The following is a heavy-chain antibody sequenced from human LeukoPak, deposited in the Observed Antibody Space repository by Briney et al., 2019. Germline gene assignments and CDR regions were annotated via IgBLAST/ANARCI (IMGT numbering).Heavy chain of an antibody. D-gene: IGHD3-9*01. CDR2: INPNSGGT. V-gene: IGHV1-2*02. J-gene: IGHJ4*02. CDR3: AREYYDILTGYYPFDY. CDR1: GYTFTGYY. Sequence: ASVKVSCKASGYTFTGYYMHWARQAPGQGLEWMGWINPNSGGTNYAQKFQGRVTMTRDTSISTAYMELSRLRSDDTAVYYCAREYYDILTGYYPFDYWGQGTLVTVSS.